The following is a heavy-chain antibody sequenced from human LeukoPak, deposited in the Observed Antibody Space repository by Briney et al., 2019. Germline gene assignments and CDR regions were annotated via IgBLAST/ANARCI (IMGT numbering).Heavy chain of an antibody. J-gene: IGHJ4*02. CDR1: GGSISTYY. CDR3: ARGGWFSEY. Sequence: PSETLSLNCTVSGGSISTYYWSWIRQPPGKGPEWIGFIYCNGSNYKGNTNYNPSLKSRVTISLDTSKNQFSLKLSSVTSADTAVYYCARGGWFSEYWGQGTLVTVSS. V-gene: IGHV4-59*01. CDR2: IYCNGSNYKGNT. D-gene: IGHD2-15*01.